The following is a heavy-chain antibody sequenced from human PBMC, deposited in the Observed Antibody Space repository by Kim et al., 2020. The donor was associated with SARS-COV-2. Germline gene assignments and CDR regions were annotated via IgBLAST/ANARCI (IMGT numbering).Heavy chain of an antibody. Sequence: SETLSLTCAVYGGSFSGYYWSWIRQPPGKGLEWIGEINHSGSTNYNPSLKSRVTISVDTSKNQFSLKLSSVTAADTAVYYCARGNWRMVRGVIRLGLFDYWGQGTLVTVSS. CDR2: INHSGST. CDR3: ARGNWRMVRGVIRLGLFDY. J-gene: IGHJ4*02. CDR1: GGSFSGYY. D-gene: IGHD3-10*01. V-gene: IGHV4-34*01.